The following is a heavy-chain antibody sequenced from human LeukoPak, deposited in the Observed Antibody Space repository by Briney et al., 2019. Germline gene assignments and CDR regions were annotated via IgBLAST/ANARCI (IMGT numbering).Heavy chain of an antibody. CDR1: GGSFSGYY. J-gene: IGHJ4*02. V-gene: IGHV4-34*01. Sequence: SETLSLTCAVYGGSFSGYYWSWIRQPPGKGLEWIGSIYYSGSTYYNPSLKSRVTISVDTSKNQFSLKLSSVTAADTAVYYCARLSGSYWDFDYWGQGTLVTVSS. D-gene: IGHD1-26*01. CDR3: ARLSGSYWDFDY. CDR2: IYYSGST.